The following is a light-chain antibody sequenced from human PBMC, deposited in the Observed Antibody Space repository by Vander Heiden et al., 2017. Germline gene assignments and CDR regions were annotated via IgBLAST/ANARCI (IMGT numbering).Light chain of an antibody. CDR3: QAWDSSLYV. CDR1: KLGDKY. J-gene: IGLJ1*01. Sequence: SYELTQPPSVSVSPGQTASITCSGDKLGDKYACWYQQEPGQSPVLVIYQDSKRPSGIPERFSGSNSGNTATLTISGTQAMDEADYYCQAWDSSLYVFGTGTKVTVL. V-gene: IGLV3-1*01. CDR2: QDS.